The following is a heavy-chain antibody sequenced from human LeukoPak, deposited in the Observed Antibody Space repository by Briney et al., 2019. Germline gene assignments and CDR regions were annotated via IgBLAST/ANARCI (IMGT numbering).Heavy chain of an antibody. Sequence: GGSLRLSCAASGFTFSSYDMNWVRQAPGKGLEWVSYISRLSSTIYSADSVKGRFTISRDNAKNSLFLQMNSLRAEDTAVYYCARHRDSSGTDYWGQGTLVTVSS. J-gene: IGHJ4*02. D-gene: IGHD3-22*01. CDR1: GFTFSSYD. CDR3: ARHRDSSGTDY. CDR2: ISRLSSTI. V-gene: IGHV3-48*01.